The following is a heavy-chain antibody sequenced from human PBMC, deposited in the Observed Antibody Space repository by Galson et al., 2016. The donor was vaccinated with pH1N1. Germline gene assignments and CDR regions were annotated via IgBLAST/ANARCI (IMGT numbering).Heavy chain of an antibody. J-gene: IGHJ4*02. CDR3: AKDLSSDYGDYGLDY. Sequence: SLRLSCAASGFTFSSYAMSWVRQAPGKGLEWVSAISGRGESTYYSDSVKGHLTISRDNSKNTLYLQMHRLRTDDTAVYYCAKDLSSDYGDYGLDYWGQGTLVTVSS. CDR2: ISGRGEST. CDR1: GFTFSSYA. V-gene: IGHV3-23*01. D-gene: IGHD4-17*01.